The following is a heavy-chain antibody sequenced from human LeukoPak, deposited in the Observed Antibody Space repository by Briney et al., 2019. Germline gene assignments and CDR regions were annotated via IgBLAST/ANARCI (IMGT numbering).Heavy chain of an antibody. CDR3: AREYQLLVYYYYYMDV. D-gene: IGHD2-2*01. V-gene: IGHV4-38-2*02. CDR1: GYSISSGYY. CDR2: IYHSGST. J-gene: IGHJ6*03. Sequence: PSETPSLTCTVSGYSISSGYYWGWIRQPPGKGLEWIGSIYHSGSTYYNPSLKSRVTISVDTSKNQFSLKLSSVTAADTAVYYCAREYQLLVYYYYYMDVWGKGTTVTVSS.